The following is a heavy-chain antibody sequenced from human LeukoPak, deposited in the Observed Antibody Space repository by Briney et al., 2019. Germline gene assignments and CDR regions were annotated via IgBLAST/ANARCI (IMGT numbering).Heavy chain of an antibody. J-gene: IGHJ5*02. CDR2: IDPKRGGT. V-gene: IGHV1-2*02. Sequence: ASVTVSCKASGYTFTGYYIHWFRQAPGHGLEWVGWIDPKRGGTNYAQKFQGRVTTTSDTSITTAYMELSSLISDDTAVYYCARYILASNFFDPWGQGTLVTVSS. CDR1: GYTFTGYY. D-gene: IGHD2-15*01. CDR3: ARYILASNFFDP.